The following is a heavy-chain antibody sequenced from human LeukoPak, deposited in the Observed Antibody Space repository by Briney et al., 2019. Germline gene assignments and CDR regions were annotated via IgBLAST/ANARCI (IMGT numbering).Heavy chain of an antibody. CDR1: GYTFTGYY. CDR3: ARDSGSYYVVGFDY. J-gene: IGHJ4*02. D-gene: IGHD1-26*01. V-gene: IGHV1-2*02. Sequence: ASVKVSCKASGYTFTGYYMHWVRQAPGQGLEWMGRINPNSGGTSYAQKFQGRVTMTRDTSISTAYMELSRLRSDDTAVYYCARDSGSYYVVGFDYWGQGTLVTVSS. CDR2: INPNSGGT.